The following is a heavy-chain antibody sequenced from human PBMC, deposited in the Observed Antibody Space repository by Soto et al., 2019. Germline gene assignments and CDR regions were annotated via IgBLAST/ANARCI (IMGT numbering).Heavy chain of an antibody. CDR1: GFTFSSYA. D-gene: IGHD6-19*01. CDR2: ISGSGGST. V-gene: IGHV3-23*01. Sequence: EVQLLESGGGLVQPGGSLRLSCAASGFTFSSYAMSWVRQAPGKGLEWVSAISGSGGSTYYADSVKGRFTISRDNSKNTLYLQKNSLRAEDTAVYYCAKDNVAVAGTSEWFDPWGQGSLVTVSS. J-gene: IGHJ5*02. CDR3: AKDNVAVAGTSEWFDP.